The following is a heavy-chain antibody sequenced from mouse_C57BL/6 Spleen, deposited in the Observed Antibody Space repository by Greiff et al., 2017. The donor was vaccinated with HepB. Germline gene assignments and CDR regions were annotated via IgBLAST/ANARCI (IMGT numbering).Heavy chain of an antibody. J-gene: IGHJ4*01. Sequence: VQLKESGGDLVKPGGSLKLSCAASGFTFSSYGMSWVRQTPDKRLEWVATISSGGSYTYYPDSVKGRFTISRDNAKNTLYLQMSSLKSEDTAMYYCARRDYYGSSSYYYAMDYWGQGTSVTVSS. CDR3: ARRDYYGSSSYYYAMDY. CDR1: GFTFSSYG. D-gene: IGHD1-1*01. CDR2: ISSGGSYT. V-gene: IGHV5-6*01.